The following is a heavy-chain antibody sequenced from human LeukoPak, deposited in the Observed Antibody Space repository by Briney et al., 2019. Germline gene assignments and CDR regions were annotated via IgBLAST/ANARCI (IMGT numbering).Heavy chain of an antibody. CDR2: IYISGST. J-gene: IGHJ4*02. CDR1: GGSISSYY. V-gene: IGHV4-4*09. Sequence: PSETLSLICTVSGGSISSYYWSWIRQPPGKGLEWIGYIYISGSTNYNPSLKSRVTISVGASKNQFSLKLSSVTAADTAVYYGARQLGYCANGVCSYYFDYWGRGTLVTVSS. CDR3: ARQLGYCANGVCSYYFDY. D-gene: IGHD2-8*01.